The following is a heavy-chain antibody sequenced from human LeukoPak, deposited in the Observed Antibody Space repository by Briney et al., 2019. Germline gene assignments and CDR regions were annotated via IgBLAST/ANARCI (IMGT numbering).Heavy chain of an antibody. Sequence: GGSLRLSCAASGLTVSTNYMSWVRQVPGKGLEWVSHIYSSGSTYYADSVKGRFTISRDHSKNTLYLQMNSLTAEDTAVYYCARTSLSGDGYKVGYFDYWGQGTLVTVSS. CDR1: GLTVSTNY. D-gene: IGHD5-24*01. J-gene: IGHJ4*02. CDR3: ARTSLSGDGYKVGYFDY. CDR2: IYSSGST. V-gene: IGHV3-53*01.